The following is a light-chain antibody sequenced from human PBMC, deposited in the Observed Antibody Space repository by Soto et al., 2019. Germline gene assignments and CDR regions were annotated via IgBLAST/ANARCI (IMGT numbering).Light chain of an antibody. CDR1: QSISIY. V-gene: IGKV1-39*01. Sequence: DIQMTQSPSSLSASVGDRVTITCRASQSISIYLNWYQQKPGKAPNLLIYVASSLQSGVPSRFSGSGSGTDVNITISSLQPEDFATYFCQQRYTSPRPFGGGTKVEVK. CDR2: VAS. CDR3: QQRYTSPRP. J-gene: IGKJ4*01.